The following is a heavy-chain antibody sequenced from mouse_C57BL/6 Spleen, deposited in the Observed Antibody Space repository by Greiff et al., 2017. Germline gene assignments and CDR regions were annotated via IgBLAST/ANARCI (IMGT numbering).Heavy chain of an antibody. Sequence: QVQLQQPGAELVKPGASVKLSCTASGYTFTSYWMQWVKQRPGQGLEWIGEIDPSDSYTNYNQKFKGKATLTVDTSSSTAYMQLSSLTSEDSAVXYCARMGDSSGYRGAMDYWGQGTLVTVSS. CDR1: GYTFTSYW. CDR2: IDPSDSYT. CDR3: ARMGDSSGYRGAMDY. V-gene: IGHV1-50*01. D-gene: IGHD3-2*02. J-gene: IGHJ4*01.